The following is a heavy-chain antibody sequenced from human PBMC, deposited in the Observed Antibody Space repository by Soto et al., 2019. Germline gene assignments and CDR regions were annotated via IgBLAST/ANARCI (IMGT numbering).Heavy chain of an antibody. CDR3: ARHISSSAGRDFDY. D-gene: IGHD6-6*01. CDR1: GGSISSSSYY. CDR2: IYSSGST. J-gene: IGHJ4*02. V-gene: IGHV4-39*01. Sequence: SGTRSLTCTVCGGSISSSSYYWGWIRQPPGKGLEWIGSIYSSGSTYYNPSLNSRVTISVDTSKNQCCLKLSSVSAADTAVYYCARHISSSAGRDFDYWGQRTLLSVS.